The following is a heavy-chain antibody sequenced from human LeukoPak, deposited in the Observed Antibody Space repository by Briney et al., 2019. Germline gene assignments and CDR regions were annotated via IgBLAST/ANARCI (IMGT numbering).Heavy chain of an antibody. CDR1: GYTLTDYY. D-gene: IGHD3-22*01. CDR3: ARVGYYESSGYYEY. CDR2: INPNSGGT. J-gene: IGHJ4*02. V-gene: IGHV1-2*06. Sequence: ASVTVSCKASGYTLTDYYMHWVRQAPGQGLEWMGRINPNSGGTNYAQKFQGRVTMTRDTSISTVYMELSRLRSDDTAVYYCARVGYYESSGYYEYWGQGTLVSVSS.